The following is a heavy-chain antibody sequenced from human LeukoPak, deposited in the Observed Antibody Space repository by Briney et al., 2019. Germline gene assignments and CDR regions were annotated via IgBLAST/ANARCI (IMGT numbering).Heavy chain of an antibody. CDR1: GFTFSIYS. V-gene: IGHV3-21*01. Sequence: GGSLRLSCAPSGFTFSIYSMNWVRQAPGKGLEWVASISSTSESKFYADSVRGRFTISRDNAKTSLFLQLNSLRAEDTALYYCTRGDISVTRHFDYWGQGTLVSVSS. J-gene: IGHJ4*02. CDR2: ISSTSESK. CDR3: TRGDISVTRHFDY. D-gene: IGHD4-17*01.